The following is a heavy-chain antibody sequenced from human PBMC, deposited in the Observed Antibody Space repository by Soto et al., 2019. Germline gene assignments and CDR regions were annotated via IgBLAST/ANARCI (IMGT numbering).Heavy chain of an antibody. Sequence: QVQLVQSGAEVKKPGSSVKVSCKASGGTFSSYTISWVRQAPGQGLEWMGRIIPILGIANYAQKFQGRVTITADKFTSTAYMELSSLRSEDTAVYYCARDRRSSGSHSSSYFDYWGQGTLVTVSS. CDR1: GGTFSSYT. J-gene: IGHJ4*02. CDR2: IIPILGIA. V-gene: IGHV1-69*08. CDR3: ARDRRSSGSHSSSYFDY. D-gene: IGHD3-10*01.